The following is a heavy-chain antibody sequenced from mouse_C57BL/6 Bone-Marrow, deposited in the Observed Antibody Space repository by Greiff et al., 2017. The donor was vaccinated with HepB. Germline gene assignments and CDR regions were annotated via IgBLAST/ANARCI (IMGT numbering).Heavy chain of an antibody. Sequence: VQLQQPGAELVMPGASVKLSCKASGYTFTSYWMHWVKQRPGQGLEWIGEIDPSDSYTNYNQKFKGKSTLTVDKSSSTAYMQLSSLTTEDSAIYYCASYYDGYYWGQGTTLTVSS. J-gene: IGHJ2*01. D-gene: IGHD2-3*01. V-gene: IGHV1-69*01. CDR1: GYTFTSYW. CDR3: ASYYDGYY. CDR2: IDPSDSYT.